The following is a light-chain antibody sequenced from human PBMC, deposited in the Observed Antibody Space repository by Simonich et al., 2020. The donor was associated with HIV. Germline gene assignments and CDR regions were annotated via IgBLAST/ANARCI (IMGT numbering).Light chain of an antibody. CDR1: QSISSN. CDR2: GAS. Sequence: EIVMTQSPATLSVSPGARATLSCRASQSISSNLAWYQQRPGQAPRLLIYGASTRATGFPARFSGSGSGTEFTLTISSMQTEDFAVYYCQQYNSWPTFGGGTKVEIK. V-gene: IGKV3-15*01. CDR3: QQYNSWPT. J-gene: IGKJ4*01.